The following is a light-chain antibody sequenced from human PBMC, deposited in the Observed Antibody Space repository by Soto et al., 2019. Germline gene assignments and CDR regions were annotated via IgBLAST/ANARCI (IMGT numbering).Light chain of an antibody. CDR2: ADN. CDR1: SSNIGGNYD. CDR3: QSYDSRMSGYV. Sequence: QSVLTQPPSVSGAPGQRVTISCTGSSSNIGGNYDVHWYQQLPGTAPKLLIFADNNRPLGVPDRFSGSKSGTSASLAITGLRAEDEADYYCQSYDSRMSGYVFGSGTKGTVL. V-gene: IGLV1-40*01. J-gene: IGLJ1*01.